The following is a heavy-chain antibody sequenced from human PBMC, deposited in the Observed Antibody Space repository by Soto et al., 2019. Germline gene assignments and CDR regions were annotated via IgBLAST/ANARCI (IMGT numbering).Heavy chain of an antibody. Sequence: GSLRLSCAASGFTFSSYSMNWVRQAPGKGLEWVSSISSSSSYIYYADSVKGRFTISRDNAKNSLYLQMNSLRAEDTAVYYCARGSFGGINIDYWGQGTLVTVSS. CDR2: ISSSSSYI. J-gene: IGHJ4*02. D-gene: IGHD3-10*01. V-gene: IGHV3-21*01. CDR1: GFTFSSYS. CDR3: ARGSFGGINIDY.